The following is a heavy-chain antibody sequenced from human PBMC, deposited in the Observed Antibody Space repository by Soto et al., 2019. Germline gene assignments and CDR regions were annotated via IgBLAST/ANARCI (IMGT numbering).Heavy chain of an antibody. Sequence: LSLTCTVSTDSSSFTNSYWGWIRQPPGKGLQWIGSSSYNGGTFYNPSLKGRVVISFDTSKKQSSLQVTSVTAADTAVYFCARHRIEVVWRGFDFWGQGSPVTVSS. CDR1: TDSSSFTNSY. D-gene: IGHD3-10*01. CDR2: SSYNGGT. V-gene: IGHV4-39*01. CDR3: ARHRIEVVWRGFDF. J-gene: IGHJ4*02.